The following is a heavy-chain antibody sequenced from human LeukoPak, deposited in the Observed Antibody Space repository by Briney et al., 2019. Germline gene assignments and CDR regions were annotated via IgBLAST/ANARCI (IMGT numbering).Heavy chain of an antibody. J-gene: IGHJ1*01. Sequence: GGSQRLSCAASGFTFSSYAMSWVRQAPGKGLEWVSAISGSGGSTYYADSVKGRFTISRDNSKNTLYLQMNSLRAEDTAVYYCAKRPPIAAAGMGYFQHWGQGTLVTVSS. CDR3: AKRPPIAAAGMGYFQH. CDR1: GFTFSSYA. CDR2: ISGSGGST. D-gene: IGHD6-13*01. V-gene: IGHV3-23*01.